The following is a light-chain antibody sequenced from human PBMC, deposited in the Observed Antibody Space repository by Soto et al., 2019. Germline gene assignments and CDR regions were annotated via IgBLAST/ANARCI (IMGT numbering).Light chain of an antibody. V-gene: IGLV2-14*01. J-gene: IGLJ1*01. CDR3: CSLTTSHTYV. CDR2: EVT. Sequence: ALTQPASVSGSPGQSITISCTGTSSDVGVSNFVSWYQHHPGKAPKLMIYEVTYRPSGVSNRYSGSKSGNSASLTISGLQADDEADYYCCSLTTSHTYVFGSGTKLTVL. CDR1: SSDVGVSNF.